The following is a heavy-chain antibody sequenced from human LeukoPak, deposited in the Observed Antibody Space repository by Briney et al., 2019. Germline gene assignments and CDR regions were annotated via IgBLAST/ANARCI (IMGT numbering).Heavy chain of an antibody. V-gene: IGHV3-30*02. Sequence: GGTLRLSCAASGFTFSSYGMHWVRQAPGKGLEWVAFIRYDGSNKYDADSVKGRFTISRDNSKNTLYLQMNSLRAEDTAVYYCAKPRAVVVAASFDYWGQGTLVTVSS. CDR2: IRYDGSNK. D-gene: IGHD2-15*01. CDR1: GFTFSSYG. J-gene: IGHJ4*02. CDR3: AKPRAVVVAASFDY.